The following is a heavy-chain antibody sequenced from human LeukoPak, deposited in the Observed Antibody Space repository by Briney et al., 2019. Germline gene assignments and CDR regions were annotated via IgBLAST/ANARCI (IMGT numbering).Heavy chain of an antibody. J-gene: IGHJ4*02. D-gene: IGHD6-19*01. CDR2: INSDGSST. CDR1: GFTFSSYW. CDR3: AREYSSGWYPFDY. V-gene: IGHV3-74*01. Sequence: GGSLRLSCAASGFTFSSYWMHWVRQAPGKGLVWVSRINSDGSSTSYADSVKGRFTISRDNAKNTLYLQMNSLRAEDTAVYYCAREYSSGWYPFDYWGQGTLVTVSS.